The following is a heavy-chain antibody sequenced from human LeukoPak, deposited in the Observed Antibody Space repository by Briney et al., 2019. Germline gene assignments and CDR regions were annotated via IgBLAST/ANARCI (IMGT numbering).Heavy chain of an antibody. D-gene: IGHD3-9*01. V-gene: IGHV3-66*01. J-gene: IGHJ4*01. CDR2: IYAGGST. CDR1: GFTVSSNY. CDR3: ATDIRSSPLGF. Sequence: GGSLRLSCAASGFTVSSNYMSWVRQAPGKGLEWVSIIYAGGSTYYADSVKGRFTISRDSSNNTLFLQMSNLRADDSGLYYCATDIRSSPLGFWGHGTLVTVSS.